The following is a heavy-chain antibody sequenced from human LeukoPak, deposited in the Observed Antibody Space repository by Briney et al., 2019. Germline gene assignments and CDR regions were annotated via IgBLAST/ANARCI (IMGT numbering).Heavy chain of an antibody. V-gene: IGHV3-23*01. D-gene: IGHD1-26*01. CDR1: GFTFSSYA. CDR3: ARNSGSYYVSYYYYGMDV. Sequence: GGSLRLSCAASGFTFSSYAMSWVRQAPGKGLEWVSAISGNGDITYYTDSVKGRFTISRDNSKNTLYLQMNSLRAEDTAVYYCARNSGSYYVSYYYYGMDVWGQGTTVTVSS. CDR2: ISGNGDIT. J-gene: IGHJ6*02.